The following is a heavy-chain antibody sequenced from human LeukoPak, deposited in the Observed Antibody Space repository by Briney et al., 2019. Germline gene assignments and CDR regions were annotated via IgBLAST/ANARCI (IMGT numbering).Heavy chain of an antibody. CDR1: GFTFSSYN. D-gene: IGHD2-2*01. V-gene: IGHV3-21*01. J-gene: IGHJ4*02. Sequence: PGGSLRLSCAASGFTFSSYNMNWVRQAPGKGLEWVSSISSSSSYIYYADSVKGRFTISRDNAKNSLYLQMNSLRAEDTAVYYCARSSYCSSTSCYVGPPRYWGQGTLVTVSS. CDR3: ARSSYCSSTSCYVGPPRY. CDR2: ISSSSSYI.